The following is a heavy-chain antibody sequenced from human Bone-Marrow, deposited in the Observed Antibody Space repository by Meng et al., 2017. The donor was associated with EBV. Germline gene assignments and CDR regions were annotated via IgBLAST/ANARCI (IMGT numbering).Heavy chain of an antibody. CDR1: GGPFRSDA. D-gene: IGHD3-10*01. CDR2: LIPMSGAP. J-gene: IGHJ4*02. CDR3: ASESGRGFTPDF. V-gene: IGHV1-69*12. Sequence: QGQLVQSGAGVKMPGSSVTISCKTSGGPFRSDAVSWVRQGPGQGLEWLGGLIPMSGAPHYAQKFQNRVTITADEYTRTHYMELSSLRSDDTAVYYCASESGRGFTPDFWGQGTLVTVSS.